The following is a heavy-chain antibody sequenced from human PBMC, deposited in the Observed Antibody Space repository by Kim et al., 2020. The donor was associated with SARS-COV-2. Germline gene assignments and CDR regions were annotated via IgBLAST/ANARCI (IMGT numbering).Heavy chain of an antibody. CDR1: GFTFGSYW. Sequence: GGSLRLSCAASGFTFGSYWMHWVRQAPGQGLVWVSRINSDGSNTTYADSVKGRFTISRDNAKNTLYLQMNSLRAEDTAVYYCARGEGYCSGGSCYSRTLSGGKGPGVTVSS. V-gene: IGHV3-74*01. D-gene: IGHD2-15*01. CDR3: ARGEGYCSGGSCYSRTLS. J-gene: IGHJ4*02. CDR2: INSDGSNT.